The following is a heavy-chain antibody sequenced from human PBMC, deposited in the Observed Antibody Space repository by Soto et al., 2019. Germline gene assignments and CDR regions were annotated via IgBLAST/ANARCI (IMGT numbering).Heavy chain of an antibody. J-gene: IGHJ6*02. Sequence: SETLSLTCAVSGASISRGGSSWSWIRQAPGTGLEWIGYIYHNGITNYNPSLKSRVTISVDKSQNQFSLSLNFVIAADTAVYYCARGLAVRGSYGLDVWGQGTTVTVSS. CDR1: GASISRGGSS. D-gene: IGHD3-10*01. CDR2: IYHNGIT. CDR3: ARGLAVRGSYGLDV. V-gene: IGHV4-30-2*01.